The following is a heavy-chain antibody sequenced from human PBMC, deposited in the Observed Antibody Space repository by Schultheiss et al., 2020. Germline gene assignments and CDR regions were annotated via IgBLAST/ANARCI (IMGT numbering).Heavy chain of an antibody. Sequence: GGSLRLSCAASGFTFSSYGMHWVRQAPGKGLEWVSSISSSSSYIYYADSVKGRFTISRDNAKNSLYLQMNSLRAEDTAVYYCATGRDGYNHLFDYWGQGTLVTVSS. V-gene: IGHV3-21*01. CDR2: ISSSSSYI. CDR1: GFTFSSYG. J-gene: IGHJ4*02. CDR3: ATGRDGYNHLFDY. D-gene: IGHD5-24*01.